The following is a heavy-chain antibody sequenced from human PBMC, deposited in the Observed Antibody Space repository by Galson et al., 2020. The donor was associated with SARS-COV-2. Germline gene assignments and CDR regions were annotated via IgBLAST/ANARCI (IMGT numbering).Heavy chain of an antibody. J-gene: IGHJ3*02. CDR2: ISSSSSYI. CDR1: GFTFSSYS. Sequence: GGSLRLSCAASGFTFSSYSMNWVRQAPGKGLEWVSSISSSSSYIYYADSVKGRFTISRDNAKNSLYLQMNSLRAEDTAVYYCARDGLHTLGAFDIWGQGTMVTVSS. V-gene: IGHV3-21*01. CDR3: ARDGLHTLGAFDI. D-gene: IGHD2-2*02.